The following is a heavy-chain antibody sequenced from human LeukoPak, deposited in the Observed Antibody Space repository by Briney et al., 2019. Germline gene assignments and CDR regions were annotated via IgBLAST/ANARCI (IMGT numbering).Heavy chain of an antibody. V-gene: IGHV3-30-3*01. CDR1: GFTFSNYA. CDR3: ARGPGLAMGKGYFDY. CDR2: TSHNEYNK. J-gene: IGHJ4*02. D-gene: IGHD6-19*01. Sequence: QAGGSLRLSCAASGFTFSNYAMHWVRQAPGKGLEWVAATSHNEYNKYYADSVNGRFTISRDNSKNTLYLEVNSLRADDTAVYYCARGPGLAMGKGYFDYCGKGTLVTVSS.